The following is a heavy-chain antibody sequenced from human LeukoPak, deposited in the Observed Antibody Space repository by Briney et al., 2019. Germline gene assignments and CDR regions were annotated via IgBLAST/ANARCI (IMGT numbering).Heavy chain of an antibody. CDR2: IIPIFGTA. CDR1: GGTFSSYA. Sequence: PGSSVKVSCKASGGTFSSYAISWVRQAPGQGLEWMGGIIPIFGTANYAQKFQGRVTITADESTSTAYMELSSLRSEDTAVYYCARGGPVAATHKYFRHWGLGTLVTVSS. CDR3: ARGGPVAATHKYFRH. D-gene: IGHD6-19*01. J-gene: IGHJ1*01. V-gene: IGHV1-69*01.